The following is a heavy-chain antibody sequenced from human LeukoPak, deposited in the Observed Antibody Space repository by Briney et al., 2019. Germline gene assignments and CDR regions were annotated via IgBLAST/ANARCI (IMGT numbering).Heavy chain of an antibody. V-gene: IGHV3-30*04. Sequence: PGGSLRLSCAASGFTFSSYAMRWVRQAPGKGLEWVAVISYDGSNKYYADSVKGRFTISRDNSKNSVFLQMSSLRPEDTAVYYCAKGEYHQDGIGENRFDNWGQGALVTVSS. CDR1: GFTFSSYA. D-gene: IGHD5-24*01. CDR3: AKGEYHQDGIGENRFDN. CDR2: ISYDGSNK. J-gene: IGHJ4*02.